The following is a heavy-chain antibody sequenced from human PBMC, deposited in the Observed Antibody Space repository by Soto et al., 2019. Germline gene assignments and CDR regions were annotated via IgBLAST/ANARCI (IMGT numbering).Heavy chain of an antibody. Sequence: EQLVESGGDLVKPGGSLRLSCAASGFTFSDYHMSWIRQAPGKGLEWVSYISGSGSTIYYTDSLKGRFTISRDNTKNSLYLQMNSLRAEDTAVYYCAGGSYSGYALGVWGQGTLVTVSS. CDR3: AGGSYSGYALGV. CDR1: GFTFSDYH. J-gene: IGHJ4*02. V-gene: IGHV3-11*01. CDR2: ISGSGSTI. D-gene: IGHD5-12*01.